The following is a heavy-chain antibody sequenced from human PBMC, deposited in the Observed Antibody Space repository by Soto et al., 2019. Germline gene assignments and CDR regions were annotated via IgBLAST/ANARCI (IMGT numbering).Heavy chain of an antibody. Sequence: PGGSLRLSCAASGFTFSSYAMSWIRQAPGKGLEWVSAISGSGGSTYYADSVKGRFTISRDNSKNTLYLQMNSLRAEDTAVYYCASPDLGYCSGGSCPRDYYFDYWGQGTLVTVSS. V-gene: IGHV3-23*01. CDR3: ASPDLGYCSGGSCPRDYYFDY. CDR1: GFTFSSYA. J-gene: IGHJ4*02. CDR2: ISGSGGST. D-gene: IGHD2-15*01.